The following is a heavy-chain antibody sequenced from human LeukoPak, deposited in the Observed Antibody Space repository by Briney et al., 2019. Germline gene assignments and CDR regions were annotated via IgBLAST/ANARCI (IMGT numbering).Heavy chain of an antibody. J-gene: IGHJ4*02. Sequence: GESLKISFKGSGSRFTSYWIGLVRPMPGKGLEWMGIIYPGDSDTRYSPSFEGQVTISADKSISTAYLQWSSLKASDTAMYYCARLESGSYLSLLYWGQGTLVTVSS. CDR1: GSRFTSYW. CDR2: IYPGDSDT. D-gene: IGHD1-26*01. CDR3: ARLESGSYLSLLY. V-gene: IGHV5-51*01.